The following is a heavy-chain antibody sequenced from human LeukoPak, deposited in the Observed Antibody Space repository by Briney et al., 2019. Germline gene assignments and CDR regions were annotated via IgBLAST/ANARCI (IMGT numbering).Heavy chain of an antibody. CDR1: GFTVSTNY. Sequence: GGSLRLSCAASGFTVSTNYMSWVRQSPGKGLEWVSSISGGSSYIYYADSVKGRFTISRDNAKNSLYLQMNSLGAGDTAVYYCARDTITGSTLRVYWGQGTLVTVSS. J-gene: IGHJ4*02. CDR2: ISGGSSYI. V-gene: IGHV3-21*01. D-gene: IGHD1-7*01. CDR3: ARDTITGSTLRVY.